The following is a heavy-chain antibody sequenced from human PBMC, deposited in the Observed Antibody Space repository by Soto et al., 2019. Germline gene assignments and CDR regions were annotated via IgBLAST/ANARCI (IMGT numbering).Heavy chain of an antibody. Sequence: QVQLEQSGAEVKKPGASVKVSCKASGYTFSGSVMHWVRQAPGQGLEWMGWINADNGNTKYSQKFQGRVTMTWDTSASTAYMELSSLRSEDTAIYYCASEIDATTATSLDYWGQGTLVTVSS. CDR3: ASEIDATTATSLDY. J-gene: IGHJ4*02. V-gene: IGHV1-3*01. D-gene: IGHD4-17*01. CDR2: INADNGNT. CDR1: GYTFSGSV.